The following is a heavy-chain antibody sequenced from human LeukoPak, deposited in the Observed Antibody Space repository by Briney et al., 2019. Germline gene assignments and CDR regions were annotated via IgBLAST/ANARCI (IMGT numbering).Heavy chain of an antibody. CDR1: GFTFSTYA. J-gene: IGHJ4*02. CDR2: ISSSSSYI. V-gene: IGHV3-21*01. CDR3: ARDDSLRCMVY. D-gene: IGHD2-8*01. Sequence: GGSLRLSCAASGFTFSTYAMSWVRQAPGKGLEWVSSISSSSSYIYYADSVKGRFTISRDNAKNSLYLQMNSLRAEDTAVYYCARDDSLRCMVYWGQGTLVTVSS.